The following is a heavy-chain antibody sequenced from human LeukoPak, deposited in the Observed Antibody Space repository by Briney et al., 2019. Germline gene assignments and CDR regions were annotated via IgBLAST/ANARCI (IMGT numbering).Heavy chain of an antibody. CDR3: ARRRIVGAKPAFDI. D-gene: IGHD1-26*01. CDR2: IYYSGST. CDR1: GGSISSSSYY. Sequence: SETLSLTCTVSGGSISSSSYYWGWIRQPPGKGLEWIGSIYYSGSTYYNPSLKSRVTISVDTSKNQFSLKLSSVTAADTAVYYCARRRIVGAKPAFDIWGQGTMVTVSS. J-gene: IGHJ3*02. V-gene: IGHV4-39*01.